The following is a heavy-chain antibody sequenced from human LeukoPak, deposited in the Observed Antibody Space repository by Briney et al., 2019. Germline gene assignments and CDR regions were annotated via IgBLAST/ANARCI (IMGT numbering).Heavy chain of an antibody. CDR1: GFPLSRSA. V-gene: IGHV3-23*01. D-gene: IGHD4-17*01. Sequence: GGSLRLSCAASGFPLSRSAMSWVRQAPGKGLEWVSNISGSGSGGSTYYADSVKGRFTISRDNSKNTLYLQMNSLRAEDTAVYYCANSWVTTGPSDYWGQGTLVTVSP. J-gene: IGHJ4*02. CDR2: ISGSGSGGST. CDR3: ANSWVTTGPSDY.